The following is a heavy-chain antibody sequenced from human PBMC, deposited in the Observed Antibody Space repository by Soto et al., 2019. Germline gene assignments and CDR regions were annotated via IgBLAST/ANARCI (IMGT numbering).Heavy chain of an antibody. Sequence: PSETLSLTCTVSGGSISSGDYYWSWIRQPPGKGLEWIGYIYYSGSTYYNPSLKSRVTISVDTSKNQVSLKLSSVTAADTAVYYCARHGYGSGSYPDYWGQGTLVSVSS. D-gene: IGHD3-10*01. V-gene: IGHV4-30-4*01. CDR1: GGSISSGDYY. J-gene: IGHJ4*02. CDR2: IYYSGST. CDR3: ARHGYGSGSYPDY.